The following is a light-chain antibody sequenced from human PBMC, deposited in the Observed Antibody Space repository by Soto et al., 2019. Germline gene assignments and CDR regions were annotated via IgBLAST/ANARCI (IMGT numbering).Light chain of an antibody. CDR3: QQYGSSGT. J-gene: IGKJ1*01. Sequence: ETVLTQSPVTLSLSPGERATLSCRASQSVGSYLAWYQQKPGQAPRLLIYDASKRAIGIPARFSGSGSGTDFTLTISRLEPEDFAVYYCQQYGSSGTFGQGTKVDIK. CDR1: QSVGSY. V-gene: IGKV3-20*01. CDR2: DAS.